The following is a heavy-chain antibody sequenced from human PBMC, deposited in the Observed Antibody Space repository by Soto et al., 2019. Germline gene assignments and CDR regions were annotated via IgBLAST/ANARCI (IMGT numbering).Heavy chain of an antibody. J-gene: IGHJ6*02. Sequence: QVQLVESGGGVVQPGTSLRLACEASGFNFGAYGMHWVRQDPGKGLEWVAVISHDGTKTYYSDSVNGRFTVSRDNSKNMLYVQMVSLRPDDTAVYSCAKDRRDGYTTCSRCYGVDVWGQGTTVTVSS. D-gene: IGHD5-18*01. CDR3: AKDRRDGYTTCSRCYGVDV. CDR1: GFNFGAYG. V-gene: IGHV3-30*18. CDR2: ISHDGTKT.